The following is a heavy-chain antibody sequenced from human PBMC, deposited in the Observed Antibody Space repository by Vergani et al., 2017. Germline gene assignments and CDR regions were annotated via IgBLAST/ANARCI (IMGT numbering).Heavy chain of an antibody. Sequence: EVQLVESGGGLVKPGRSLRLSCTASGFTFDDYAMHWVRQAPGKGLEWVSGISWNSGSIGYADSVKGRFTISRDNAKNSLYLQMNSLRAEDTAVYYCARGKVWFGELSPXFDYWGQGTLVTVSS. D-gene: IGHD3-10*01. J-gene: IGHJ4*02. V-gene: IGHV3-9*01. CDR2: ISWNSGSI. CDR1: GFTFDDYA. CDR3: ARGKVWFGELSPXFDY.